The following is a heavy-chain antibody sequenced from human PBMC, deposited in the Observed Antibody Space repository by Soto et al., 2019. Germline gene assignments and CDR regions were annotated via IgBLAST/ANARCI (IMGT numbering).Heavy chain of an antibody. CDR1: GGTFSSYA. J-gene: IGHJ5*02. CDR2: IIPMFGTA. D-gene: IGHD3-22*01. Sequence: QVQLVQSGAEVKKPGSSVKVSCKASGGTFSSYAISWVRQAPGQGLEWMGGIIPMFGTANYAQKFQGRVTITADKSTSTAYMELSSLRSEDTAVYYCARGSYYYDSSGYTAWFDPWGQGTLVTVSS. V-gene: IGHV1-69*06. CDR3: ARGSYYYDSSGYTAWFDP.